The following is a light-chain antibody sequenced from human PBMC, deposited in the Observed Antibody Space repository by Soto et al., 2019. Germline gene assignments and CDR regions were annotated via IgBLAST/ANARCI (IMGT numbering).Light chain of an antibody. CDR1: QAISNY. J-gene: IGKJ4*01. CDR3: QKYNSAPHT. CDR2: AAS. V-gene: IGKV1-27*01. Sequence: DIKMTQSPSSLSASVGDRVTITCRTRQAISNYLAWYQQKPGKVPKLLIYAASTLQSGVPSRFSGGGSGTHFSLTISSLQPEDVATYYCQKYNSAPHTFGGGTKVEIQ.